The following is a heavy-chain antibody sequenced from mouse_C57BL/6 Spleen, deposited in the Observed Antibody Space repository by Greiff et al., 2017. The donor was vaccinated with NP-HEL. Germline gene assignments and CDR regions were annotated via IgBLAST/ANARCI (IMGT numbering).Heavy chain of an antibody. D-gene: IGHD2-4*01. V-gene: IGHV2-2*01. Sequence: QVQLQQSGPGLVQPSQCLSITCTVSGFSLTSYGVHWVRQSPGKGLEWMGVIWSGGSTDYNAAFISRLSISKDNSKSKVFFKMNSLQADDTAIYYCARTFYDYDGVYYFDYWGQGTTLTVSS. CDR3: ARTFYDYDGVYYFDY. J-gene: IGHJ2*01. CDR1: GFSLTSYG. CDR2: IWSGGST.